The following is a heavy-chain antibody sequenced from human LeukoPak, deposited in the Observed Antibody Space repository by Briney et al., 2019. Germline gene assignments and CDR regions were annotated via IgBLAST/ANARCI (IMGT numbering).Heavy chain of an antibody. J-gene: IGHJ6*04. Sequence: SETLSLTCSVSGDSINNYYWNWIRQTPGKGLEWVGLMYYSGGITNYNPSLRRRVTISVDTSKSKISLYLNSVTAADTAGYYCAIQSRHLAAAGPGYNYGLDVWGKGTTVTVSS. V-gene: IGHV4-59*01. CDR3: AIQSRHLAAAGPGYNYGLDV. CDR1: GDSINNYY. CDR2: MYYSGGIT. D-gene: IGHD6-13*01.